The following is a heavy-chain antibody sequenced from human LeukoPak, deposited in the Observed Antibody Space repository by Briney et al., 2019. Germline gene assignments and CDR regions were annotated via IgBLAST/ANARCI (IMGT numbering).Heavy chain of an antibody. CDR1: GYTFTSYY. CDR3: ARVGLRYFDWPYNWFDP. J-gene: IGHJ5*02. V-gene: IGHV1-46*01. CDR2: INPSGGST. Sequence: ASVKVSCKASGYTFTSYYMHWVRQAPGQGLEWMGIINPSGGSTSYAQKFQGRVTMTRDTSTSTVYMELSSLRSEDTAVYYCARVGLRYFDWPYNWFDPWGQGTLVTVSS. D-gene: IGHD3-9*01.